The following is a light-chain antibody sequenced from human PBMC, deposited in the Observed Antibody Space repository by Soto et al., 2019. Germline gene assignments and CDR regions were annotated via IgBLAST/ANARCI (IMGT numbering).Light chain of an antibody. Sequence: DIQMTQSPSTLSSSVGDTVTITCRASQSLSYWLAWYQQKPGQAPKLLIHKASTLESGVPSRFSGCGSGTDFTLTISSLQPDDFATFYCQQYDGFPYTFGQGTKLEIK. V-gene: IGKV1-5*03. CDR3: QQYDGFPYT. CDR1: QSLSYW. CDR2: KAS. J-gene: IGKJ2*01.